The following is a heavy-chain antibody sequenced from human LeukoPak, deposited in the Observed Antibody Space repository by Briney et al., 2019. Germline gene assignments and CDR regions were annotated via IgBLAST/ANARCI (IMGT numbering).Heavy chain of an antibody. CDR2: IYYSGTA. Sequence: SKTLSLTCTVSGGSISSSSYYWGWIRQPPGKGLEWIGNIYYSGTAYYNPSLKSRVTMSVDTSKNQFSLELISVSAADTAVYYCARVARFDYSSGWYDYWGQGTLVTVSS. CDR3: ARVARFDYSSGWYDY. J-gene: IGHJ4*02. D-gene: IGHD6-19*01. V-gene: IGHV4-39*07. CDR1: GGSISSSSYY.